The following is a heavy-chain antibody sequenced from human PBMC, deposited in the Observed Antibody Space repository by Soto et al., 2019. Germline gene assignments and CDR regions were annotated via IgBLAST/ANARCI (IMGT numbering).Heavy chain of an antibody. CDR3: AREIGDYDFWSGYLNWFDP. D-gene: IGHD3-3*01. V-gene: IGHV3-74*01. Sequence: GGSLRLSCAASGFTFSSYWMHWVRQAPGKGLVWVSRINSDGSSTSYADSVKGRFTISRDNAKNTLYLQMNSLRAEDTAVYYCAREIGDYDFWSGYLNWFDPWGQGTLVTVSS. CDR1: GFTFSSYW. J-gene: IGHJ5*02. CDR2: INSDGSST.